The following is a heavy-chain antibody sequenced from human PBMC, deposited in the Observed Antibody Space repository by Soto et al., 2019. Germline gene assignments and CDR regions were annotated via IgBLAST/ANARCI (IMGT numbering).Heavy chain of an antibody. J-gene: IGHJ6*02. D-gene: IGHD6-13*01. Sequence: SETLSLTCTVSGGSISSYYWSWIRQPAGKGLEWIGRIYTSGSTNYNPSLKSRVTMSVDTSKNQFSLKLSSVTAADTAVYYCAREEYGRVAAAGFYGMDVWGQGTTVTVSS. CDR2: IYTSGST. CDR3: AREEYGRVAAAGFYGMDV. V-gene: IGHV4-4*07. CDR1: GGSISSYY.